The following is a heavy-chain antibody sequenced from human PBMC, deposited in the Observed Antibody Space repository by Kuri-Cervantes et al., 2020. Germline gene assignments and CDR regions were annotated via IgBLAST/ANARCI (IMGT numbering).Heavy chain of an antibody. J-gene: IGHJ4*02. Sequence: GESLKISCAASGFTFDDHGMSWVRQTPGKGLEWVSGINWNGGSTGYADSVKGRFTISRDNSKNTLYLQMNSLRAEDTAVYYCARDLMSPGNYWGQGTLVTVSS. CDR2: INWNGGST. V-gene: IGHV3-20*04. CDR1: GFTFDDHG. CDR3: ARDLMSPGNY.